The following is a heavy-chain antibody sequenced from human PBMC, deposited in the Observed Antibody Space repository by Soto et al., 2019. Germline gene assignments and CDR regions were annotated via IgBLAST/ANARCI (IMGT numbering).Heavy chain of an antibody. V-gene: IGHV3-30-3*01. Sequence: PGGSLRLSCAASGFTFSSYAMHWVRQAPGKGLERVAVISYDGSNKYYAEYVKGRITISKDNSKKTLYLKMNSQRAEDTAVYYFARDDCSGGSCYSNYGMDVWGQGTTVTVSS. CDR2: ISYDGSNK. CDR3: ARDDCSGGSCYSNYGMDV. D-gene: IGHD2-15*01. CDR1: GFTFSSYA. J-gene: IGHJ6*02.